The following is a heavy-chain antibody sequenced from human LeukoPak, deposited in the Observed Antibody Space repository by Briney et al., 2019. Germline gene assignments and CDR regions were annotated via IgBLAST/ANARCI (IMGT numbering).Heavy chain of an antibody. CDR3: ARDLWSRGGFDP. D-gene: IGHD2-21*01. Sequence: PSETLSLTCTVSSGSINSSNWWSWVRQSPGKGLEWIGEIYHGGSTNYNPSLRSRVTISIDKSKNQFSLKLSSVTAADTAVYYCARDLWSRGGFDPWGQGTLVTVSS. V-gene: IGHV4-4*02. CDR2: IYHGGST. J-gene: IGHJ5*02. CDR1: SGSINSSNW.